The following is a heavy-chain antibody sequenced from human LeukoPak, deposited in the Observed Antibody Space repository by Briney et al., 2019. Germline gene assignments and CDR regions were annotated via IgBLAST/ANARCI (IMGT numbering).Heavy chain of an antibody. CDR1: GFTFSSYG. D-gene: IGHD6-13*01. J-gene: IGHJ5*02. CDR2: IRYDGSNK. CDR3: AKDRQQLVTA. Sequence: GGSLRLSCAASGFTFSSYGMHWVRQAPGKGLEWVVFIRYDGSNKYYADYVKGRFTISRDNSKNTLYLQMNSLRAEDTAVYYCAKDRQQLVTAWGQGTLVTVSS. V-gene: IGHV3-30*02.